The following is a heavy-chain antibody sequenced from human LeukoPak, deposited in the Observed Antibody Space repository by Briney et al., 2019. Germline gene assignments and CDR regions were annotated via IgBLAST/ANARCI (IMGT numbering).Heavy chain of an antibody. D-gene: IGHD2-15*01. Sequence: SETLSLTCTVSGGSVSSYYWSWIRQPAGKGLEWIGRIYTSGITNYNPSLKSRVTMSVDTSKNQFSLKLGSVTAADTAVYYCASSGHEGYCSGGSCPDPYYYYGMDVWGQGTTVTVSS. CDR3: ASSGHEGYCSGGSCPDPYYYYGMDV. CDR2: IYTSGIT. J-gene: IGHJ6*02. V-gene: IGHV4-4*07. CDR1: GGSVSSYY.